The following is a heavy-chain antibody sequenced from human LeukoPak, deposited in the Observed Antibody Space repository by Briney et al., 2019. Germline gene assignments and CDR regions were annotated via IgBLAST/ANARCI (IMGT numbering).Heavy chain of an antibody. V-gene: IGHV1-24*01. Sequence: GASVKVSCKVSGYTLTELSMHWVRQAPGKGLEWMGGFDPEDGETIYAQKFQGRVTMTEDTSTDTAYMELSSLRSEDTAVYYCARERRIIAAATTAGTWFDPWGQGTLVTVSS. CDR2: FDPEDGET. CDR1: GYTLTELS. J-gene: IGHJ5*02. CDR3: ARERRIIAAATTAGTWFDP. D-gene: IGHD6-13*01.